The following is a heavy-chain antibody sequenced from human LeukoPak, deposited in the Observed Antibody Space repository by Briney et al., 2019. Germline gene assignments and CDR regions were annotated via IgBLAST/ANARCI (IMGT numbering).Heavy chain of an antibody. CDR1: GLTFNNYG. V-gene: IGHV3-49*03. CDR3: SREDRYFDWLSAFHY. D-gene: IGHD3-9*01. Sequence: PGGSLRLSCAASGLTFNNYGMNWFRQAPGKGLEWVGFIRTKTYGGTTEYAASVRGRFTISRDDSKSIAYLQMNSLKTEDTAVYWCSREDRYFDWLSAFHYWGQGTLVTVSS. CDR2: IRTKTYGGTT. J-gene: IGHJ4*02.